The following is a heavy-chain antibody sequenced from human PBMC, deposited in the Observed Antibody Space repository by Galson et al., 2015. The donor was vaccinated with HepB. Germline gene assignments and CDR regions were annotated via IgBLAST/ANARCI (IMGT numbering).Heavy chain of an antibody. CDR3: ARSGPVWFGELGYYYGMDV. J-gene: IGHJ6*02. D-gene: IGHD3-10*01. Sequence: SETLSLTCTVSGGSISSYYWSWIRQPPGKGLEWIGYIYYSGSTNYNPSLKSRVTISVDTSKNQFSLKLSSVTAADTAVYYCARSGPVWFGELGYYYGMDVWGQGTTVTVSS. CDR1: GGSISSYY. V-gene: IGHV4-59*08. CDR2: IYYSGST.